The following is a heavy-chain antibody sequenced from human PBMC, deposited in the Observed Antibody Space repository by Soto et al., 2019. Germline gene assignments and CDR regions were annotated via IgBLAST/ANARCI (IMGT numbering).Heavy chain of an antibody. Sequence: QVQLVESGGGVVQPGRSLRLSCAASGFTFSSYAVHWVRQAPGKGLEWVAVMSYDGSNKYYADSVKGRFTISSDNSKNTLYLQMNSLGTEDTAVYYCARGYCSRPSCSHFDCWGQGTLVTVSS. D-gene: IGHD2-2*01. CDR2: MSYDGSNK. J-gene: IGHJ4*02. V-gene: IGHV3-30-3*01. CDR3: ARGYCSRPSCSHFDC. CDR1: GFTFSSYA.